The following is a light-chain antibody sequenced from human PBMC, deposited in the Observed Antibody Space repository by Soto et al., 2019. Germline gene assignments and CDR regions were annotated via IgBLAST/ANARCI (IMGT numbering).Light chain of an antibody. J-gene: IGKJ4*01. CDR2: GAS. CDR1: QSVSGN. CDR3: QQYNKWPAS. Sequence: EIVMTQSPATLSVSPGERATLSCRASQSVSGNLAWYQHKPGQGPRLLIHGASTRATGIPDRFSGSGSGTEFTLTISSLQSGDFAAYICQQYNKWPASFGGGTKVDIK. V-gene: IGKV3D-15*01.